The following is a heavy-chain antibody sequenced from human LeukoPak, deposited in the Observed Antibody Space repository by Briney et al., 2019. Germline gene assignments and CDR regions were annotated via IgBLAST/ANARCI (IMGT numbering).Heavy chain of an antibody. Sequence: GGSLRLSCAASGFTFSSYWMHWVRQAPGKGLVWVSRINSDGSNIRYVDSVKGRFTISRDNAKNTMYLQMNSLRAEDTAMYYCARAGNSGWSSGWSDYYYYMDVWGKGTTVTVSS. CDR2: INSDGSNI. V-gene: IGHV3-74*01. D-gene: IGHD6-19*01. CDR3: ARAGNSGWSSGWSDYYYYMDV. CDR1: GFTFSSYW. J-gene: IGHJ6*03.